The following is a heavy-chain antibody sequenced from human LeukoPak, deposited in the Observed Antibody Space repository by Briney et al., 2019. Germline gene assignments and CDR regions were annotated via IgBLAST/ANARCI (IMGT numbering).Heavy chain of an antibody. CDR1: GFTFSTYP. CDR2: ISSNGDST. Sequence: QPGGSLRLSCVASGFTFSTYPMHWVRQAPGKGLEYVSAISSNGDSTYYAKSVKGRFTISRDNSKDTLFLQMGSLRVEDMAVYYCARETSAAATACFDSWGQGALVTVSS. CDR3: ARETSAAATACFDS. J-gene: IGHJ4*02. D-gene: IGHD6-13*01. V-gene: IGHV3-64*01.